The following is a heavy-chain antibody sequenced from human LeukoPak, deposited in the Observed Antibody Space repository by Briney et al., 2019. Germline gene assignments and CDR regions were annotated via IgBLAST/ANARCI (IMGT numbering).Heavy chain of an antibody. J-gene: IGHJ6*04. D-gene: IGHD6-13*01. CDR1: RGTFSSYA. CDR2: IIPIFGTA. V-gene: IGHV1-69*13. Sequence: GASVKVSCKASRGTFSSYAISWVRQAPGQGLEWMEGIIPIFGTANYAQKFQGRVTITADESTSTAYMELSSLRSEDTAVYYCARDRGVGIAAAGQTYYYYYGMDVWGKGTTVTVSS. CDR3: ARDRGVGIAAAGQTYYYYYGMDV.